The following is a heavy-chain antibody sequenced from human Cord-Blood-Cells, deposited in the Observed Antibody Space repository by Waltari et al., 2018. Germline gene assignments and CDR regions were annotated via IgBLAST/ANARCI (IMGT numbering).Heavy chain of an antibody. V-gene: IGHV4-39*01. CDR1: GGSISSSSYY. D-gene: IGHD4-17*01. J-gene: IGHJ3*02. CDR2: IYYSGST. CDR3: ATLFYGDYALDI. Sequence: QLQLQESGPGLVKPSETLSLTCTVSGGSISSSSYYWGWIRQPPGKGLEWIGSIYYSGSTYYNPSLKSRVTISVDTSKNQFSLKLSSVTAADPAVYYCATLFYGDYALDIWGQGTMVTVSS.